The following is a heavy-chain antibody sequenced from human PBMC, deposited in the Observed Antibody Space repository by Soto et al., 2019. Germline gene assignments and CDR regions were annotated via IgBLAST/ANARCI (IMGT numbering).Heavy chain of an antibody. V-gene: IGHV1-69*06. D-gene: IGHD2-15*01. J-gene: IGHJ5*02. CDR2: IIPIFGTA. Sequence: QVQLVQSGAEVKKPGSSVKVSCKASGGTFSSYAISWVRQAPGQGLEWMGGIIPIFGTANYAQKFQGRVTITADKSTSTAYMELSSLRSEDTAVYYCARGALGYCSGGSCYSRRRWFDPWGQGTLVNVSS. CDR1: GGTFSSYA. CDR3: ARGALGYCSGGSCYSRRRWFDP.